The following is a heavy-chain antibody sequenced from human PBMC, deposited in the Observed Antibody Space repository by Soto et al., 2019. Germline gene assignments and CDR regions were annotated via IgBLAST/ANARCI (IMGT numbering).Heavy chain of an antibody. J-gene: IGHJ5*02. D-gene: IGHD6-19*01. CDR2: ISWNSGSI. CDR1: GFTFDDYA. V-gene: IGHV3-9*01. CDR3: AKDHVAGSIDFPGNWFDP. Sequence: PGGSLRLSCAASGFTFDDYAMHWVRQAPGKGLEWVSGISWNSGSIGYADYVKGRFTISRDNAKNSLYLQMNSLRAEDTALYYCAKDHVAGSIDFPGNWFDPWGQGTLVTVSS.